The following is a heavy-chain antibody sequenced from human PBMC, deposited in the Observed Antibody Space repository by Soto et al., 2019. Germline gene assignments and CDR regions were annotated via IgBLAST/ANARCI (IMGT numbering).Heavy chain of an antibody. V-gene: IGHV2-5*02. Sequence: QITLKESGPTLVKPTQTLTLTCTFSGFSLSTSGVSVGWIRQPPGKALEWLALIYWDDDKRYSPSLKSRVTITKDTSENQVVLSLTNMDPVDTATYYCAHRVGGAFDSWGQGTLVTVSS. CDR1: GFSLSTSGVS. CDR2: IYWDDDK. D-gene: IGHD1-26*01. J-gene: IGHJ4*02. CDR3: AHRVGGAFDS.